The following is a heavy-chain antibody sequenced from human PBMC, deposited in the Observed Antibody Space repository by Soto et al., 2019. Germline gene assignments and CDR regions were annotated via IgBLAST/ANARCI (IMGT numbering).Heavy chain of an antibody. D-gene: IGHD3-16*01. CDR1: GGSFNGYS. V-gene: IGHV4-34*01. CDR3: ARALLGFSYGYGGYFDP. CDR2: ISYRGST. Sequence: SETLALTCNVSGGSFNGYSWSWFRQTSWKGLEWIGDISYRGSTSYSPSLKSRLMISLDTSNNQFSLKVASVTAADTAVYYCARALLGFSYGYGGYFDPWGPGTLVTVSS. J-gene: IGHJ4*02.